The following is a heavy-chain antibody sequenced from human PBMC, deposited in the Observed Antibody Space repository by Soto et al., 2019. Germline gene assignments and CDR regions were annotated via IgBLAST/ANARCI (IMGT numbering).Heavy chain of an antibody. CDR1: GYSFTSYW. CDR3: ARSELRTGYSYGYARFDY. D-gene: IGHD5-18*01. Sequence: GESLKISCKGSGYSFTSYWIGWVRQMPGKGLEWMGIIYPGDSDTRYSPSFQGQVTISADKSISTAYLQWSSLKASDTAMYYCARSELRTGYSYGYARFDYWGQGTLVTVSS. J-gene: IGHJ4*02. CDR2: IYPGDSDT. V-gene: IGHV5-51*01.